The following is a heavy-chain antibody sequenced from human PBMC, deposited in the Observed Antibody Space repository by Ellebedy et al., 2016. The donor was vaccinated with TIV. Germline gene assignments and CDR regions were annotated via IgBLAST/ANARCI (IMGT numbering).Heavy chain of an antibody. V-gene: IGHV4-38-2*02. D-gene: IGHD6-13*01. CDR2: IRHRGST. CDR1: GYSLNNGYF. Sequence: GSLRLXCTVSGYSLNNGYFWGWIRQPPGKGLDWIATIRHRGSTYYNPSLQSRVTISIDTSKNQFSLTLSSLTAADTAVYYCAREGYSSTWYGAFDFWGQGTVVTVSS. CDR3: AREGYSSTWYGAFDF. J-gene: IGHJ3*01.